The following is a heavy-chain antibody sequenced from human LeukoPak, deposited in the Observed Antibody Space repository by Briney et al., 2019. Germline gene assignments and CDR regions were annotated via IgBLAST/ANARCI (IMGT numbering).Heavy chain of an antibody. J-gene: IGHJ6*02. CDR2: ISAYNGNT. Sequence: ASVKVSCKASGYTFTSYGIIWVRQAPGQGLEWMGWISAYNGNTNYAQKLQGRVTMTTDTSTSTAYMELRSLRSDDTAVYYCARDLSVSYYHYYYGMDVWGQGTTVTVSS. CDR3: ARDLSVSYYHYYYGMDV. V-gene: IGHV1-18*01. CDR1: GYTFTSYG. D-gene: IGHD1-26*01.